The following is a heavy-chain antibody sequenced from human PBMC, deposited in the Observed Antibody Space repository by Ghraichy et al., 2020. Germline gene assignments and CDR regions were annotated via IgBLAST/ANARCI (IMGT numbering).Heavy chain of an antibody. J-gene: IGHJ4*02. CDR1: GFTFSSYA. CDR3: AKDQHDYGDFGDFDY. D-gene: IGHD4-17*01. Sequence: GESLNISCAASGFTFSSYAMSWVRQAPGKGLEWVSAISGSGGSTYYADSVKGRFTIYRDNSKNTLYLQMNSLRAEDTAVYYCAKDQHDYGDFGDFDYWGQGTLVTVSS. V-gene: IGHV3-23*01. CDR2: ISGSGGST.